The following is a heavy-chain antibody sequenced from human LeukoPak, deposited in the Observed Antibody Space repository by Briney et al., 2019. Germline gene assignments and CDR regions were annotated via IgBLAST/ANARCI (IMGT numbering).Heavy chain of an antibody. CDR1: GYTFTSYY. J-gene: IGHJ4*02. CDR3: AREMQGSYYYGLGAGVLDY. V-gene: IGHV1-46*01. D-gene: IGHD3-10*01. CDR2: INPSGGST. Sequence: ASVKVSCKASGYTFTSYYMHWVRQAPGQGLEWMGIINPSGGSTSYAQKFQGRVTMTRDTSTSTVYMELSSLRSEDTAVYYCAREMQGSYYYGLGAGVLDYWGQGTLVTVSS.